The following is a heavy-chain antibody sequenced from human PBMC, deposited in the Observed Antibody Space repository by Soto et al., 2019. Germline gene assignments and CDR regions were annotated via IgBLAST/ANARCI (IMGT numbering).Heavy chain of an antibody. CDR1: GYTFTANA. V-gene: IGHV1-69*13. J-gene: IGHJ5*02. CDR2: MIPVFGKP. Sequence: ASVKVSCKVSGYTFTANALTCVRQAPGQGLEWIGGMIPVFGKPSYAQNFQGRVTITADRSTTDESTSTAYMELSSLRFEDTAVYYCGRVALNGTGNHWGQGTLVTVSS. D-gene: IGHD2-8*01. CDR3: GRVALNGTGNH.